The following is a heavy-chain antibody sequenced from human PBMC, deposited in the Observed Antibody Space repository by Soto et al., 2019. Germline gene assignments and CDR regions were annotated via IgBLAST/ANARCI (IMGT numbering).Heavy chain of an antibody. D-gene: IGHD2-2*01. Sequence: GESLKISCKGFGYSFSSYLISWVRQMPGKGLEWMGRIDPSDAYTNYSPSFQGHVTLSTDKSISTAYLQWSSLRASDTAMYYCARRYCSSPSCPSNYYAMDVWGQGTTVTVSS. CDR2: IDPSDAYT. CDR3: ARRYCSSPSCPSNYYAMDV. J-gene: IGHJ6*02. V-gene: IGHV5-10-1*01. CDR1: GYSFSSYL.